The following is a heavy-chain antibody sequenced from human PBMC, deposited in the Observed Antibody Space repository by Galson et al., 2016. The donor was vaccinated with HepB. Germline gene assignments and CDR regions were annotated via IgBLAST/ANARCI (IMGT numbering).Heavy chain of an antibody. D-gene: IGHD2/OR15-2a*01. V-gene: IGHV1-18*01. J-gene: IGHJ4*02. CDR3: ARDVQYRFDS. CDR2: ISTYGGNT. CDR1: GYTFTTSG. Sequence: SVKVSCKASGYTFTTSGISWVRQASGQGLEWMGWISTYGGNTKYAQKFQGGLTLTTDSSTTTAYMELRSLRFDDTALYYCARDVQYRFDSWGQGTLVTVSS.